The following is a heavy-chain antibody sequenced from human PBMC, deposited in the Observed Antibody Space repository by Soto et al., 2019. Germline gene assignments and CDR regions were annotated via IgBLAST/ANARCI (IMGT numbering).Heavy chain of an antibody. V-gene: IGHV4-31*03. D-gene: IGHD1-26*01. J-gene: IGHJ3*02. CDR1: GGSITTVGNY. CDR3: ARLLGSGNYLAIFDAFVI. CDR2: ISYSGST. Sequence: QVQLQESGPGLVQPSQTLSLACTVSGGSITTVGNYWSWIRQFPGKGLEWIGHISYSGSTNSNPSLRSRLSMSVDTSKNQFSLELSSVTAADTALYYSARLLGSGNYLAIFDAFVISGQGTVVTVSS.